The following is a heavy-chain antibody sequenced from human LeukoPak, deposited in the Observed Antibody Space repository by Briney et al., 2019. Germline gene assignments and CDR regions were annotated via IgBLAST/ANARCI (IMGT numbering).Heavy chain of an antibody. Sequence: GGSLRLSCAASGFTFSDYYMAWIRQAPGRGPEWVSYISSSSAYTNYADSVKGRFAISRDNANDSLYLQMHSLRAEDTAVCYCARDPTGSNWFDSWGQGTLVTVSS. CDR2: ISSSSAYT. CDR3: ARDPTGSNWFDS. J-gene: IGHJ5*01. V-gene: IGHV3-11*06. D-gene: IGHD1-1*01. CDR1: GFTFSDYY.